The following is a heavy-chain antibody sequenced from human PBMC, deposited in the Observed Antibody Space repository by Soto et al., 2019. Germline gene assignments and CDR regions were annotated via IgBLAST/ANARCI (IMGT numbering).Heavy chain of an antibody. CDR2: ISGSGGST. CDR3: VYGSGSYYNILDY. D-gene: IGHD3-10*01. V-gene: IGHV3-23*01. CDR1: GFTFSSYA. J-gene: IGHJ4*02. Sequence: GGSLRLSCAASGFTFSSYAMSWVRQAPGKGLEWVSAISGSGGSTYYADSVKGRFTISRDNSKNTLYLQMNSLRSEDTAVYYCVYGSGSYYNILDYWGQGTLVTVSS.